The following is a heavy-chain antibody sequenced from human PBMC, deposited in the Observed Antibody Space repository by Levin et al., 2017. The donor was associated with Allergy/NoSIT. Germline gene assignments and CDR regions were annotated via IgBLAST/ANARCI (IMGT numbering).Heavy chain of an antibody. Sequence: KPSETLSLTCTVSGGSISSYYWSWFRQPPGKGLEWIGYIFYSGSTNYNPSLKSRVTISVDTSKNQFSLKLSSVTAADTAVYYCARLSSCSGGSCYHTDWFDPWGQGTLVTVSS. CDR3: ARLSSCSGGSCYHTDWFDP. J-gene: IGHJ5*02. V-gene: IGHV4-59*08. CDR1: GGSISSYY. CDR2: IFYSGST. D-gene: IGHD2-15*01.